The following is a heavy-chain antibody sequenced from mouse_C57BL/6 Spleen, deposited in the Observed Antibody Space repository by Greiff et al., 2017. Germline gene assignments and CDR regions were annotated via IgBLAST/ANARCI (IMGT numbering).Heavy chain of an antibody. Sequence: EVQLQQSGPGLVKPSQSLSLTCSVTGYSITSGYYWNWIRQFPGNKLEWMGYISYDGSNNYNPSLKNRISITRDTSKNQFFLKLNSVTTEDTATYYCASDGYFDVWGTGTTVTVSS. CDR1: GYSITSGYY. V-gene: IGHV3-6*01. J-gene: IGHJ1*03. CDR3: ASDGYFDV. CDR2: ISYDGSN.